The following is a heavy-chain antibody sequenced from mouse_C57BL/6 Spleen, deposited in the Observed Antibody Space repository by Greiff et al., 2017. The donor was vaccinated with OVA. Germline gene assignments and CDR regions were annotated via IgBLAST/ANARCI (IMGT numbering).Heavy chain of an antibody. CDR1: GYTFTSYW. V-gene: IGHV1-74*01. Sequence: QVHVKQPGAELVKPGASVKVSCKASGYTFTSYWMHWVKQRPGQGLEWIGRIHPSDSDTTYNQKFKGKATLTVDKSSSTAYMQLSSLTSEDSAVYYGAIEKMTTAYFDYWGQGTTLTVSS. D-gene: IGHD1-2*01. J-gene: IGHJ2*01. CDR3: AIEKMTTAYFDY. CDR2: IHPSDSDT.